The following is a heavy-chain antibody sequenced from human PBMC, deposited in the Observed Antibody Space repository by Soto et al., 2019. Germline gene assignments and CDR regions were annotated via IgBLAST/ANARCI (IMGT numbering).Heavy chain of an antibody. J-gene: IGHJ4*02. V-gene: IGHV4-39*01. CDR1: GGSISSSSYY. Sequence: SETLSLTCTVSGGSISSSSYYWGWIRQPPGKGLEWIGSIYYSGSTYYNPSLKSRVTISVDTSKNQFSLKLSSVTAADTAVYYCARQNNDFWSGYSIEERWGQGTLVTVSS. D-gene: IGHD3-3*01. CDR2: IYYSGST. CDR3: ARQNNDFWSGYSIEER.